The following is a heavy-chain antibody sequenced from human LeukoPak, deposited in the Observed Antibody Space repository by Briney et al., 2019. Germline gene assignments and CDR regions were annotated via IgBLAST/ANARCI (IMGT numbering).Heavy chain of an antibody. CDR2: ISASGGDT. V-gene: IGHV3-23*01. CDR1: GFIFSNYA. J-gene: IGHJ4*02. D-gene: IGHD1-26*01. CDR3: AAWYSGTFRVDY. Sequence: GGSLRLSCAASGFIFSNYAMGWLRQAPGKGPEWVSAISASGGDTYYADSVKGRFTISRDNSKNTLYAQMNSLRAEDTAVYYCAAWYSGTFRVDYWGQGTLVTVSS.